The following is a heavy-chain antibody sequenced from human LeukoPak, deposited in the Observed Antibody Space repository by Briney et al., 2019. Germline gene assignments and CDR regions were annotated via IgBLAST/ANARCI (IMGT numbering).Heavy chain of an antibody. J-gene: IGHJ4*02. D-gene: IGHD3-10*01. Sequence: SETLSLTCTASGGSISSHYWSWIRQPPGKGLEWIGYIYYSGSTNYNPSLKSRVTISVDTSKNQFSLKLSSVTAADTAVYYCARGRGDYWGQGTLVTVSS. V-gene: IGHV4-59*11. CDR3: ARGRGDY. CDR2: IYYSGST. CDR1: GGSISSHY.